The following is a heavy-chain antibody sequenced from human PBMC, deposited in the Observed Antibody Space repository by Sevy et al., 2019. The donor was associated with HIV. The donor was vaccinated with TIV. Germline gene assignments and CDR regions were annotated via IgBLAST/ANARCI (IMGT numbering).Heavy chain of an antibody. V-gene: IGHV4-39*02. D-gene: IGHD3-10*02. CDR3: ARDPVRRTFFPLGEYYFDY. Sequence: SETLSLTCTVSGGSISSSSYYWGWLRQPPGKGLEWIGSIYYSGSTYYNPSLRSRVTISVDTSKTQFSLKLSSVTAADTAVYYCARDPVRRTFFPLGEYYFDYWGQGTLVTVSS. J-gene: IGHJ4*02. CDR1: GGSISSSSYY. CDR2: IYYSGST.